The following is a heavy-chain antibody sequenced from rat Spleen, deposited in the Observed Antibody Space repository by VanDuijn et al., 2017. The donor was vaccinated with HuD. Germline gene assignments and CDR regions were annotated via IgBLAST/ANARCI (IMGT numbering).Heavy chain of an antibody. D-gene: IGHD1-11*01. Sequence: VQLVESDGGSVQPGGSLKLSCVASGFTFSDFFMAWVRQAPTKGLEWVTTISNDGSSTYYPDSVKGRFTISRDNAENTVYLQMNSLKSEDTATYYCAKDHYGGYPFAYWGQGTLVTVSS. CDR1: GFTFSDFF. CDR3: AKDHYGGYPFAY. J-gene: IGHJ3*01. CDR2: ISNDGSST. V-gene: IGHV5-29*01.